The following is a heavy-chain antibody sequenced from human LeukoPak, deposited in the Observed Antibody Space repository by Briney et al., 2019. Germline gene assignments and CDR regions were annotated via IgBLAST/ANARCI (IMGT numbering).Heavy chain of an antibody. CDR1: GVSFSGYY. Sequence: SETLSLTCAVYGVSFSGYYWSWIRQPPGKGLEWIGYIYYSGSTNYNPSLKSRVTISVDTSKNQFSLKLSSVTAADTAVYYCARARRGYSYGLKYYFDYWGQGTLVTVSS. CDR3: ARARRGYSYGLKYYFDY. CDR2: IYYSGST. V-gene: IGHV4-59*01. D-gene: IGHD5-18*01. J-gene: IGHJ4*02.